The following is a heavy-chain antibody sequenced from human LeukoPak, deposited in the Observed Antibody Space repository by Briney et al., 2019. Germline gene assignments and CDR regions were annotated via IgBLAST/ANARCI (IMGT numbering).Heavy chain of an antibody. J-gene: IGHJ4*02. Sequence: GGSLRLSCAASGFTFSSYSMNWVRQAPGKGLEWVSSISSSGSYIYYAYSVKGLFTIARDNAKNSPYLHINSTRDEDTAVYYCARSRYTGSHFDYWGQGTLVTVSS. CDR1: GFTFSSYS. CDR2: ISSSGSYI. V-gene: IGHV3-21*01. CDR3: ARSRYTGSHFDY. D-gene: IGHD1-26*01.